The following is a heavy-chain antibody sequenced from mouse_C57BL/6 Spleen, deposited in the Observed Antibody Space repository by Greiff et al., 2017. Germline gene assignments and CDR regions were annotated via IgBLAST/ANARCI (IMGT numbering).Heavy chain of an antibody. D-gene: IGHD1-1*01. CDR1: GYSITSGYY. J-gene: IGHJ3*01. CDR3: GGDYYGSSSWFAY. V-gene: IGHV3-6*01. Sequence: EVKLMESGPGLVKPSQSLSLTCSVTGYSITSGYYWNWIRQFPGNKLEWMGYISYDGSNNYNPSLKNRISITRDTSKNQFFLKLNSVTTEDTATYYCGGDYYGSSSWFAYWGQGTLVTVSA. CDR2: ISYDGSN.